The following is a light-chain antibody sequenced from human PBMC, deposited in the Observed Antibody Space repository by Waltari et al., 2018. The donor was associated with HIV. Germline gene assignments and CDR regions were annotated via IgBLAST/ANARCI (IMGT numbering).Light chain of an antibody. V-gene: IGKV3-20*01. Sequence: EIVLRQTPGTLSLSPGERATLSCRASQSVSSSYLAWYQQKPGQAPRLLIYGAFSRATGIPDRFSGSGSGTDFTLTISRLEPEDFAVYYCQQYGRSPPYTFGQGTKLEI. J-gene: IGKJ2*01. CDR3: QQYGRSPPYT. CDR2: GAF. CDR1: QSVSSSY.